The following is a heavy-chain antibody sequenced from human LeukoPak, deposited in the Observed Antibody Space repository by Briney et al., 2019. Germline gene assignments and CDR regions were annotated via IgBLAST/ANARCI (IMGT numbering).Heavy chain of an antibody. Sequence: KPGGSLRLSCAASGFTFSSYRMNCVRQAPGKGLEWVSSISSSSSYIYYADSVKGRFTISRDNAKNSLYLQMNSLRAEDTAVYYCAKEGEVLLLEYYFDYWGQGTLVTVSS. V-gene: IGHV3-21*04. CDR2: ISSSSSYI. J-gene: IGHJ4*02. CDR1: GFTFSSYR. D-gene: IGHD1-26*01. CDR3: AKEGEVLLLEYYFDY.